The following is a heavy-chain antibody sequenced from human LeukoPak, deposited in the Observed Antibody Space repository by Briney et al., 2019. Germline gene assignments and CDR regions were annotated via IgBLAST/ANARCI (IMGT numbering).Heavy chain of an antibody. D-gene: IGHD3-22*01. V-gene: IGHV4-34*01. CDR1: GGSFSGYY. J-gene: IGHJ4*02. Sequence: SETLSLTCAVYGGSFSGYYWSWIRQPPGKGLEWIGKINHSGSTNYNPSLKSRVTISVDTSKNQFSLKLSSVTAADTAVYYCARDGYYDSSGYYGHDYWGQGTLVTVSS. CDR3: ARDGYYDSSGYYGHDY. CDR2: INHSGST.